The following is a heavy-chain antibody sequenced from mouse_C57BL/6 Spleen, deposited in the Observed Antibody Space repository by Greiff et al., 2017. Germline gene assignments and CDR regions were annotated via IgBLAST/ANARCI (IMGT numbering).Heavy chain of an antibody. D-gene: IGHD2-4*01. V-gene: IGHV1-54*01. CDR2: INPGSGGT. Sequence: QVQLQQSGAELVRPGTSVKVSCKASGYAFTNYLIEWVKQRPGQGLEWIGVINPGSGGTNYNEKFKGKATLTADKSSSTAYMQLSSLTSEDSAVYFCAREGITDAYWGQGTLVTVSA. J-gene: IGHJ3*01. CDR3: AREGITDAY. CDR1: GYAFTNYL.